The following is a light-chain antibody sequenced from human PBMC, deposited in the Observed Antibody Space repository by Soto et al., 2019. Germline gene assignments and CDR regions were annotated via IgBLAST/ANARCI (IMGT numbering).Light chain of an antibody. Sequence: PGEGVTLSCRASQSVSGTYLSWYQQKPGQAPRLLIYGASSRATGIPDRFSGSGSGTDFTLTISRLEPEDFAVFYCQQYGSNWPRTFGQGTKVDIK. CDR3: QQYGSNWPRT. CDR1: QSVSGTY. V-gene: IGKV3-20*01. CDR2: GAS. J-gene: IGKJ1*01.